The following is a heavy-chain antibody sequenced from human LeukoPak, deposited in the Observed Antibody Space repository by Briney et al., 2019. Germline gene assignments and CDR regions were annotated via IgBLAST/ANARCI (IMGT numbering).Heavy chain of an antibody. D-gene: IGHD3-3*01. J-gene: IGHJ4*02. CDR2: IYYSGST. Sequence: SETLSLTCAVYGGSFSGYYWSWIRQPPGKGLEWIGSIYYSGSTYYNPSLKSRVTISVDTSKNQFSLKLSSVTAADTAVYYCARVNGLGSAYYDFWSGYYWLDYWGQGTLVTVSS. V-gene: IGHV4-34*01. CDR1: GGSFSGYY. CDR3: ARVNGLGSAYYDFWSGYYWLDY.